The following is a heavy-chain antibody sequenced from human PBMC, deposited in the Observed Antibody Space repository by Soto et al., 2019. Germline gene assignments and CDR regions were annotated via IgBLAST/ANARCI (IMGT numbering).Heavy chain of an antibody. Sequence: GASVKVSCKASGGTFSSYAISWVRQAPGQGLEWMGGIIPIFGTANYAQKFQGRVTITADESTSTAYMELSSLRSEDTAVYYCARELYGSGSLHPWGQGTLVTVSS. CDR1: GGTFSSYA. V-gene: IGHV1-69*13. CDR3: ARELYGSGSLHP. J-gene: IGHJ5*02. CDR2: IIPIFGTA. D-gene: IGHD3-10*01.